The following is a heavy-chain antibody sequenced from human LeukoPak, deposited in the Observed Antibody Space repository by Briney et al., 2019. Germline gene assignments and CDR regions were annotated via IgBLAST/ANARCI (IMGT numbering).Heavy chain of an antibody. CDR2: ISSSGSII. CDR1: GFTFSDYY. Sequence: GGALRLSCAASGFTFSDYYMSWVRRAPGKGVEGGSYISSSGSIISYADSVKGRFTISRDNAKNSMYLQMNSLRAEDTAVYYCARGKYDSSPFLQHWGQGTLVTVSS. V-gene: IGHV3-11*01. D-gene: IGHD3-22*01. CDR3: ARGKYDSSPFLQH. J-gene: IGHJ1*01.